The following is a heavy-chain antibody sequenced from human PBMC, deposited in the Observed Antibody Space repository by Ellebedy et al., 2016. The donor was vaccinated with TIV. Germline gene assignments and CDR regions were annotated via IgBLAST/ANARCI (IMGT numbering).Heavy chain of an antibody. CDR1: GFVFSSYT. D-gene: IGHD2-21*01. J-gene: IGHJ4*02. CDR2: ISDTSI. CDR3: ARGGGCFGDSCYYADF. V-gene: IGHV3-21*01. Sequence: GESLKISCAASGFVFSSYTMNWVRQAPGKGLEWVSFISDTSIYYAAAVEGRFTISRDNAKNSLYLQMNSLRAEDTAVYYCARGGGCFGDSCYYADFWGQGTLVTVSS.